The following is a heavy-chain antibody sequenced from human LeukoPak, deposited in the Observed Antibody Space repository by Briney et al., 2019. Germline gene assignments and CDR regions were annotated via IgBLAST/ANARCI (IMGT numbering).Heavy chain of an antibody. D-gene: IGHD6-19*01. V-gene: IGHV3-48*03. Sequence: PGGSLRLSCAASGFTFSSYEMNWVRQAPGKGLEWVSYSSSGGYTMYYADSVKGRFTISRDNAKNSLSLQMNSLRAEDTAVYYCARGRGSSGWGEGTLVTVSS. CDR1: GFTFSSYE. CDR2: SSSGGYTM. J-gene: IGHJ4*02. CDR3: ARGRGSSG.